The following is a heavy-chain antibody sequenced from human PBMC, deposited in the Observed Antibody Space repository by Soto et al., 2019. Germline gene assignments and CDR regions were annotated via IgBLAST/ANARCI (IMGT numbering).Heavy chain of an antibody. CDR3: ATRSPAFDP. CDR2: ISTSKGDT. J-gene: IGHJ5*02. CDR1: GYTFTSYG. V-gene: IGHV1-18*01. D-gene: IGHD3-3*02. Sequence: ASVKVSCKTSGYTFTSYGVAWVRQAPGQGLEWMGWISTSKGDTTYAQKFQGRVTMTTDTSTSTAYMELRSLRFDDTAVYYCATRSPAFDPWGQGTLVTVSS.